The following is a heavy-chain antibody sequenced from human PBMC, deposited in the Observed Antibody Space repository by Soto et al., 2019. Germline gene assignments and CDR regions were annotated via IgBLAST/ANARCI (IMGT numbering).Heavy chain of an antibody. CDR1: GGFISSGGYY. D-gene: IGHD6-13*01. J-gene: IGHJ4*02. CDR2: ISYSGST. CDR3: ARGGIAAAAPPDY. V-gene: IGHV4-31*02. Sequence: SEALSLSWTVSGGFISSGGYYLSWIRQHPGKGLEWGGYISYSGSTYYNPSLKSRVNISVDTSKNQFSLKLSSVTAADTAVYYCARGGIAAAAPPDYRGQGTLVTVSS.